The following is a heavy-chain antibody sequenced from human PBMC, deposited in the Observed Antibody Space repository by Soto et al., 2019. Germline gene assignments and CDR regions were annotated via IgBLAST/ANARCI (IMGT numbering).Heavy chain of an antibody. J-gene: IGHJ3*02. CDR3: AIQSTVVTPQLVFDM. V-gene: IGHV4-31*03. Sequence: SETLSLTCTVSGGSIRSGVYYWSWVRHHPGNGLEWIGDIYYSGSTHYNPSVKSRVIMSVDTSKNQFSLKLSSVTAADTAVYYCAIQSTVVTPQLVFDMWGQGTLVTV. CDR1: GGSIRSGVYY. D-gene: IGHD4-17*01. CDR2: IYYSGST.